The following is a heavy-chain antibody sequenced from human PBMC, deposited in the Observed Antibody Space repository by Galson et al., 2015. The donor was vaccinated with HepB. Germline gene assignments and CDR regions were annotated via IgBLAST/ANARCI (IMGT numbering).Heavy chain of an antibody. V-gene: IGHV7-4-1*02. CDR3: AREDAGGSSWYLGD. Sequence: SVKVSCKASGYTFTNYAMNWVRQAPGQGLEWMGWINTNTGNPTYAQGFTGRFVFSLDTSVSTAYLQISSLKAEDSAMYYCAREDAGGSSWYLGDWGQGTLVTVSS. CDR1: GYTFTNYA. J-gene: IGHJ4*02. CDR2: INTNTGNP. D-gene: IGHD6-13*01.